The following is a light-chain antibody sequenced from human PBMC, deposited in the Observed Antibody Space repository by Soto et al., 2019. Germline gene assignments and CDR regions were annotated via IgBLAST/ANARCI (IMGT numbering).Light chain of an antibody. Sequence: AIRMTQSPSSLSGSAGDRVTITCRASQGISGYLAWYQQKPGKAPKLRIYAASTLQSGVPSRFSGSGSGTDFTLTISCLQSEDFAVYYCQQYYSYPRTFGQGTQVEAK. V-gene: IGKV1-8*01. CDR3: QQYYSYPRT. CDR1: QGISGY. J-gene: IGKJ1*01. CDR2: AAS.